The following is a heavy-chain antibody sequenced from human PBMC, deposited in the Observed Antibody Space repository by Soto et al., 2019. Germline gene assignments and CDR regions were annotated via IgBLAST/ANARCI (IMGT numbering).Heavy chain of an antibody. Sequence: QVQLQESGPGLVKPSQTLSLTCTVSGGSISSGDYYWSWIRQPPGKGLEWIGYIYYSGSTYYNPSLKSRVTISVDTSKNQFSLKLSSVTAAGTAVYYCARVMELRYFDWSSNRWWFDPWGQGTLVTVSS. CDR1: GGSISSGDYY. V-gene: IGHV4-30-4*01. D-gene: IGHD3-9*01. CDR2: IYYSGST. J-gene: IGHJ5*02. CDR3: ARVMELRYFDWSSNRWWFDP.